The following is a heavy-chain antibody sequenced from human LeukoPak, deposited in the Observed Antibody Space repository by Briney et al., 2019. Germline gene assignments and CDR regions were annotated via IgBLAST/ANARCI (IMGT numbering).Heavy chain of an antibody. J-gene: IGHJ4*02. D-gene: IGHD5-18*01. CDR1: GGTFSSYA. V-gene: IGHV1-69*05. Sequence: ASVKVSCKASGGTFSSYAISWVRQAPGQGLEWMGGIIPIFGTANYAQKFQGRVTITTDESTSTAYMELSSLRSEDTAVYYCARAGGYRYAPDYWGQGTLVTVSS. CDR3: ARAGGYRYAPDY. CDR2: IIPIFGTA.